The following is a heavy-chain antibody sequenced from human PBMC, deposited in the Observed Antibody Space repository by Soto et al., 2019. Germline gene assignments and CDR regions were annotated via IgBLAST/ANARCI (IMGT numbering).Heavy chain of an antibody. Sequence: PGGSMRLSCAASGFTFSSYAMSWVRRDPGKGLEWVSAISGSGGSTYYADSVKGRFTISRDNSKNTLYLQMNSLRAEDTAVYYCAKKGRGDYADMWFDPWGQGTMVTVSS. CDR2: ISGSGGST. J-gene: IGHJ5*02. CDR1: GFTFSSYA. CDR3: AKKGRGDYADMWFDP. D-gene: IGHD4-17*01. V-gene: IGHV3-23*01.